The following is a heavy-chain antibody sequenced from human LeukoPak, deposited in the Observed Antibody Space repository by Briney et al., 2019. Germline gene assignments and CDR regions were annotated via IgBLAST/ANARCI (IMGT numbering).Heavy chain of an antibody. J-gene: IGHJ4*02. CDR1: GFTFSSYG. CDR2: IWYDGSNK. CDR3: ARDYYYDSSGYYDY. Sequence: GGSLRLSCAASGFTFSSYGMHWVRQAPGKGLEWVAVIWYDGSNKYYADSVKGRFTISRDNSKNTLYLQMNSLRAEDTAVYYCARDYYYDSSGYYDYWGQGTLVTVSS. D-gene: IGHD3-22*01. V-gene: IGHV3-33*01.